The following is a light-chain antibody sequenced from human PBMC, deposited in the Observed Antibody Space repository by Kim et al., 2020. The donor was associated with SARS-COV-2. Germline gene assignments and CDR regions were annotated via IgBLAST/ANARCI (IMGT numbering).Light chain of an antibody. J-gene: IGKJ2*01. Sequence: PSSLAASGGDRVTITCQASQDASNSVYWYQQNSGRAHKLLIDDASNLDTGVPSRFRGKGFGREFTFIFANLQPEDVATYYCQQRSTFGQGTKLEI. CDR1: QDASNS. V-gene: IGKV1-33*01. CDR2: DAS. CDR3: QQRST.